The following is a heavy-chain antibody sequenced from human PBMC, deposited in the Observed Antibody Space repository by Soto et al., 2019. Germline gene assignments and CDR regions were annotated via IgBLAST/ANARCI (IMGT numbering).Heavy chain of an antibody. J-gene: IGHJ4*02. CDR1: GGSIISYY. Sequence: SETLSLTCTVSGGSIISYYWSWIRQPPGKGLEWIGYIYYSGSTNYNPSLKSRVTISVDTSKNQFSLKLSSVTAADTAVYYCARHVGAAQNDYWGQGTLVTVSS. CDR2: IYYSGST. CDR3: ARHVGAAQNDY. V-gene: IGHV4-59*08. D-gene: IGHD6-13*01.